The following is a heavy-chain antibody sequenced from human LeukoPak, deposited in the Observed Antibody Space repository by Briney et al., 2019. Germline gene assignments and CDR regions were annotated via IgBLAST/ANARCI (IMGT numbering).Heavy chain of an antibody. CDR2: IYHSGST. J-gene: IGHJ3*02. Sequence: SETLSLTCAVSGGSISSGGYSWSWIRQPPGKGLEWIGYIYHSGSTYYNPSLKSRVTISVDTSKNHFSLKLSPVTAADTAVYYCARVVWGHGAFDIWGQGTMVTVSS. CDR1: GGSISSGGYS. D-gene: IGHD7-27*01. CDR3: ARVVWGHGAFDI. V-gene: IGHV4-30-2*02.